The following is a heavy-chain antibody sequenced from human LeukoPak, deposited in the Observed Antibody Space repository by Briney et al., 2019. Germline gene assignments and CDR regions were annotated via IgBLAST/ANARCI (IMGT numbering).Heavy chain of an antibody. CDR2: IKQDGSEK. J-gene: IGHJ6*03. D-gene: IGHD4-17*01. Sequence: PGGSLRLSCAASGFTFSSYWMSWVRQAPGKGLEWVANIKQDGSEKYYVDSVKGRFTISRDHAKNSLYLQMNSLRAEDTAVYYCVRLPNNYYYYYMDVWGKGTTVTVSS. CDR3: VRLPNNYYYYYMDV. CDR1: GFTFSSYW. V-gene: IGHV3-7*01.